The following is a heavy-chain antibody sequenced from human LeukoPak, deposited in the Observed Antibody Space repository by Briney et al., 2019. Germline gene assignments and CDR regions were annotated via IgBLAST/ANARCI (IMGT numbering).Heavy chain of an antibody. CDR1: GFTFSSYG. CDR2: IRYDGSNK. J-gene: IGHJ3*02. CDR3: AKVRGYCSSTSCYSFDI. D-gene: IGHD2-2*01. Sequence: PGGSLRLSCAASGFTFSSYGMHWVRQAPGKGLEWVAFIRYDGSNKYYADSVKGRFTISRDNSMNTLYLQMNSLRAEDTAVYYCAKVRGYCSSTSCYSFDIWGQGTMVTVSS. V-gene: IGHV3-30*02.